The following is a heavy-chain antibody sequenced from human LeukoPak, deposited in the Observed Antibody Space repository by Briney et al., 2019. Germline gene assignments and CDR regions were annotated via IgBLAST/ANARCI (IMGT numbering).Heavy chain of an antibody. Sequence: GESLRLSCAASGSTFSTHWMSWVRQAPGKGLEWVANILQDENEIYYVASVKGRFTISRDNAKNSLYLQMNSLRAEDTAVYYCTRGGALGCLDHWGQGTLVTVSS. CDR1: GSTFSTHW. V-gene: IGHV3-7*01. CDR2: ILQDENEI. CDR3: TRGGALGCLDH. D-gene: IGHD3-16*01. J-gene: IGHJ4*02.